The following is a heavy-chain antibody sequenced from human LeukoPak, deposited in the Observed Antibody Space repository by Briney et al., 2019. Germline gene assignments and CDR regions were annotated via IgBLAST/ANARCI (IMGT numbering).Heavy chain of an antibody. J-gene: IGHJ3*02. CDR1: GFTFDDYG. D-gene: IGHD3-22*01. CDR3: ARAADYYDSSGYYQGAFDI. Sequence: SGGSLRLSCAASGFTFDDYGMSWVRQAPGKGLEWVSGINWNGGSTGYADSVKGRFTISRDNAKNSLYLQMNSLRAEDTALYYCARAADYYDSSGYYQGAFDIWGQGTMVTVSS. CDR2: INWNGGST. V-gene: IGHV3-20*04.